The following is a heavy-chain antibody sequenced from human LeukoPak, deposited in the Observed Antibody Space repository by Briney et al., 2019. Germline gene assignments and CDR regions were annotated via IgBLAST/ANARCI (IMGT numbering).Heavy chain of an antibody. V-gene: IGHV3-7*01. J-gene: IGHJ4*02. D-gene: IGHD6-13*01. CDR1: GGSISSGDYY. Sequence: GTLSLTCTVSGGSISSGDYYWSWVRQAPGKGLEWVANMKYDGSEKYYVDSVKGRFTISRDNAKNSLYLQMNSLRAEDTAVYYCARDIEAAGLFLDYWGQGTLVTVSS. CDR2: MKYDGSEK. CDR3: ARDIEAAGLFLDY.